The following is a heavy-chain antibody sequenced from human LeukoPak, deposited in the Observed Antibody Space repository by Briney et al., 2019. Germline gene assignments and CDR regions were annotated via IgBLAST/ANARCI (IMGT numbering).Heavy chain of an antibody. CDR1: GFTFSSYG. J-gene: IGHJ4*02. CDR3: ARGPGVRIDY. D-gene: IGHD1-14*01. CDR2: IRLDGSNK. V-gene: IGHV3-30*02. Sequence: GGSLRLSCAASGFTFSSYGMHWVRQAPGKGLEWVAFIRLDGSNKYYADSVRGRFTISRDNAKNSLYLQMNSLRAEDTAVYYCARGPGVRIDYWGQGTLVTVSS.